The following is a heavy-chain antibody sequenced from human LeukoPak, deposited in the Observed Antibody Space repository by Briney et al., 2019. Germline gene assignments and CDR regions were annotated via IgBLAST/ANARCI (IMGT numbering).Heavy chain of an antibody. J-gene: IGHJ4*02. Sequence: SQTLSLTCAISGDSVSSNSVAWNWIRQSPSRGLEWLGKTKYRSKWYNDYAVSVKNRITINPDTSKNQFSLQLNSVTPEDTAVYYCVRSHHWGFDYWGQGTLVTVSS. D-gene: IGHD7-27*01. CDR2: TKYRSKWYN. CDR3: VRSHHWGFDY. CDR1: GDSVSSNSVA. V-gene: IGHV6-1*01.